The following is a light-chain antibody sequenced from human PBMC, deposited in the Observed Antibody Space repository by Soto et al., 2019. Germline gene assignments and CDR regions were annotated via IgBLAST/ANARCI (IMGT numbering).Light chain of an antibody. CDR1: SSNIGSNT. Sequence: QAVVTQPPSASGTPGQRVTISCSGSSSNIGSNTVNWYQQLPGTAPKLLIYSNNQRPSGVPDRFSGSKSGTSDSLAISGLQSEDEADYYCAAWDDSLNGYVFGTGTKVTVL. CDR2: SNN. CDR3: AAWDDSLNGYV. V-gene: IGLV1-44*01. J-gene: IGLJ1*01.